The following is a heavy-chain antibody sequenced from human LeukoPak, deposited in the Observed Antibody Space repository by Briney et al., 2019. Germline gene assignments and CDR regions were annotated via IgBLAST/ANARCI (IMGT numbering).Heavy chain of an antibody. V-gene: IGHV4-34*01. CDR1: GGSFSGYY. CDR2: INHSGST. J-gene: IGHJ5*02. CDR3: ARVYYYYGSGSWFDP. Sequence: SETLSLTCAVYGGSFSGYYWSWIRQPPGKGLEWIGEINHSGSTNYNPSLKSRVTISVDTSKNQFSLKLSSVTAADTAVYCCARVYYYYGSGSWFDPWGQGTLVTVSS. D-gene: IGHD3-10*01.